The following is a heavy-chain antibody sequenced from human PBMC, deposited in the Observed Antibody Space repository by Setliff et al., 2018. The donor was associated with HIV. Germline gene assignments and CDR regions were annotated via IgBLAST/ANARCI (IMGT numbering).Heavy chain of an antibody. CDR3: ARFGPLRYFDH. CDR2: TMPISGTP. J-gene: IGHJ4*02. V-gene: IGHV1-69*13. Sequence: ASVKVSCKASGGTFSSYAIYWVRQAPGQGLEWMGGTMPISGTPNYAQKFQGRVTITADESTNTAYMELSSLRSEDTAVYYCARFGPLRYFDHWGQGTLVTVSS. CDR1: GGTFSSYA. D-gene: IGHD4-17*01.